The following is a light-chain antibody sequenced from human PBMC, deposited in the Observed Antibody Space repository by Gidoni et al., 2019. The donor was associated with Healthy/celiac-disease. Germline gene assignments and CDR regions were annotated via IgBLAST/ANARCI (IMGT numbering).Light chain of an antibody. CDR2: AAS. J-gene: IGKJ1*01. V-gene: IGKV1-8*01. CDR1: QGISSY. CDR3: QQYYSYPPT. Sequence: AIRMTQSPSSFSASTGDRVTITCRASQGISSYLAWYQQKPGKAPKLLIYAASTLPSGVPSRFSGSGSGTDFTLTISCLPSEDFATYYCQQYYSYPPTFXXXTKVEI.